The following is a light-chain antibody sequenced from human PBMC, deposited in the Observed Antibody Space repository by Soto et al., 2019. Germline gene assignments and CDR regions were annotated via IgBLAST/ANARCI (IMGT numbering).Light chain of an antibody. V-gene: IGKV3-20*01. CDR2: GAS. CDR3: QQYGSSPLT. J-gene: IGKJ4*01. CDR1: QSVSSN. Sequence: IVMTQSPATLSVSPGERATLSCRASQSVSSNLAWYQQKPGQAPRLLIYGASSRATGIPDRFSGSGSGTDFTLTISGLEPEDFAVYYCQQYGSSPLTFGGGTKVDI.